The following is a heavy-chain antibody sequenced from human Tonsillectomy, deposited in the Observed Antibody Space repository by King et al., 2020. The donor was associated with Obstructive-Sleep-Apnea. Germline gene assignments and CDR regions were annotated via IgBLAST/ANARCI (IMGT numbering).Heavy chain of an antibody. V-gene: IGHV3-30*04. CDR2: ISSDGGNK. Sequence: QLVQSGGGVVQPGRSLRLSCAASGFRFSGYGMHWVRQAPGKGLEWVALISSDGGNKEYADSVKGRFTISRDNPKNTLYLQMNSLRAEDTAVYYCGRGDSSGYYYGYFDFWGQGTLVTV. J-gene: IGHJ4*02. CDR3: GRGDSSGYYYGYFDF. CDR1: GFRFSGYG. D-gene: IGHD3-22*01.